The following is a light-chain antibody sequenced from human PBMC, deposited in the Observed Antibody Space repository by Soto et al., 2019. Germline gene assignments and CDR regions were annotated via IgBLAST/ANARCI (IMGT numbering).Light chain of an antibody. J-gene: IGLJ1*01. CDR2: GNT. Sequence: QSVLTQPPSVSGAPGQRVTISCTGSSSNIGAGYDVHWYQHLPGTAPKLLISGNTNRPSGVPDRFSGSKSGTSASLAITGLQAEDEADFFCQSYDSSLTGYSVFGTGTKVTVL. V-gene: IGLV1-40*01. CDR1: SSNIGAGYD. CDR3: QSYDSSLTGYSV.